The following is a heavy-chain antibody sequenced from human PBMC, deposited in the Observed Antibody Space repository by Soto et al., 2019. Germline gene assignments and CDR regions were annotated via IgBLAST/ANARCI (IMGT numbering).Heavy chain of an antibody. Sequence: SETLSLTCTVSGGSISSYYWSWIRQPPGKGLEWIGYIYYSGSTNYNPSLKSRVTISVDTSKNQFSLKLSSVTAADTAVYYCGRRRNYDFWSGYGDFDYWGQGTLVTVSS. CDR1: GGSISSYY. D-gene: IGHD3-3*01. J-gene: IGHJ4*02. CDR3: GRRRNYDFWSGYGDFDY. V-gene: IGHV4-59*01. CDR2: IYYSGST.